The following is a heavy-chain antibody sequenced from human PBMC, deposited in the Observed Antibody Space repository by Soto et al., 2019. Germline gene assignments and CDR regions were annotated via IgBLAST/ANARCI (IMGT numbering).Heavy chain of an antibody. V-gene: IGHV3-23*01. Sequence: PGGSLRLSCAASGFTFSSYAMSWVRQAPGKGLEWVSAISGSGGSTYYADSVKGRFTISRDNSKNTLYLQMNSLRAEDTAVYYCAKIQGQWLVRGMDVWGQGTTVTVSS. D-gene: IGHD6-19*01. CDR1: GFTFSSYA. CDR2: ISGSGGST. J-gene: IGHJ6*02. CDR3: AKIQGQWLVRGMDV.